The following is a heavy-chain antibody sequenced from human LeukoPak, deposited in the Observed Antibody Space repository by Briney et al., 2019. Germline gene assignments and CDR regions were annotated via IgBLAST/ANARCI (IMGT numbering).Heavy chain of an antibody. CDR2: ISGSGGST. CDR1: GFTFSSYA. V-gene: IGHV3-23*01. J-gene: IGHJ4*02. Sequence: GGSLRLSCVASGFTFSSYAMSWVRQAPGKGLEWVSAISGSGGSTYYADSVKGRFTISRDNAKNSLYLQMNSLRAEDTAVYYCVRIAVAGHFDYWGQGTLVTVSS. D-gene: IGHD6-19*01. CDR3: VRIAVAGHFDY.